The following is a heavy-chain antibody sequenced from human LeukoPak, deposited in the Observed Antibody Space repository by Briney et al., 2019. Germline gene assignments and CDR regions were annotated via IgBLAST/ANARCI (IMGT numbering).Heavy chain of an antibody. CDR1: GFTFSSYG. V-gene: IGHV3-23*01. J-gene: IGHJ4*02. CDR2: ISGSGGST. D-gene: IGHD5-18*01. Sequence: GGTLRLSCAASGFTFSSYGMSWVRQAPGKGLEWVSAISGSGGSTYYADSVKGRFTISRDNSKNTLYLQMNSLRADDTAVYYCARGYSYGNDYFDYWGQGTLVTVSS. CDR3: ARGYSYGNDYFDY.